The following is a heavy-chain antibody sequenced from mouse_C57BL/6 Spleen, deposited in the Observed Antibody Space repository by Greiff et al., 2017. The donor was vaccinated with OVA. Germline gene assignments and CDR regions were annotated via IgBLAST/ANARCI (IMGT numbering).Heavy chain of an antibody. CDR1: GFSFNTYA. CDR3: VRHEGSSGYEWFAY. CDR2: IRSKSNNYAT. V-gene: IGHV10-1*01. D-gene: IGHD3-2*02. J-gene: IGHJ3*01. Sequence: EVKLMESGGGLVQPKGSLKLSCAASGFSFNTYAMNWVRQAPGKGLEWVARIRSKSNNYATYYADSVKDRFTISRDDSESMLYLQMNNLKTEDTAMYYCVRHEGSSGYEWFAYWGQGTLVTVSA.